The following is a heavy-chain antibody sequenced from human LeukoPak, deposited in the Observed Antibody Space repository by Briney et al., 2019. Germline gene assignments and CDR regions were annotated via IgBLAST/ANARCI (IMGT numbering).Heavy chain of an antibody. CDR1: GFTFGSYS. J-gene: IGHJ4*02. CDR2: IFGSGGSA. D-gene: IGHD2-15*01. V-gene: IGHV3-23*01. Sequence: GGSLRLSCAASGFTFGSYSMYWVRQAPGKGLEWVSGIFGSGGSAHYADSVKGRFTISRDNSKNTVYLQMDSLRAEDSAIYYCAKTTTGYSSGRYPAWPIDYWGQGTLVTVSS. CDR3: AKTTTGYSSGRYPAWPIDY.